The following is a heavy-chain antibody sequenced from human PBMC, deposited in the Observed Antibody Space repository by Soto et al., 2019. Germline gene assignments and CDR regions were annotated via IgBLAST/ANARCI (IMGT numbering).Heavy chain of an antibody. Sequence: GESLKISCKGSGYSFTSYWISWVRQMPGKGLEWMGRIDPSDSYTNYSPSFQGHVTISADKSISTAYLQWSSLKASDTAMYYCARTRDYGSGSYPGPYYYGMDVWGQGTTVTVS. V-gene: IGHV5-10-1*01. CDR2: IDPSDSYT. D-gene: IGHD3-10*01. CDR3: ARTRDYGSGSYPGPYYYGMDV. CDR1: GYSFTSYW. J-gene: IGHJ6*02.